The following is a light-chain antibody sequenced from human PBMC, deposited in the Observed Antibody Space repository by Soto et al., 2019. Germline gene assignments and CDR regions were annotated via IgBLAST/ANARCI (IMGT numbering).Light chain of an antibody. CDR3: QQYNSYSYS. Sequence: DIQMTQSPSTLSASVGDRVTITCRASQSISSWLAWYQQKPGKAPKLLIYDASSLESGVPSRFRGSGSGTEFTLTSSRLQPDDFAAYYCQQYNSYSYSFGQGTKLEIK. J-gene: IGKJ2*01. CDR2: DAS. V-gene: IGKV1-5*01. CDR1: QSISSW.